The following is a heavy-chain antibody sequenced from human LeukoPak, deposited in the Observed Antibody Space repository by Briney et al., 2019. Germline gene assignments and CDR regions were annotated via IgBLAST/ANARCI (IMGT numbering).Heavy chain of an antibody. CDR2: IIPIFGTA. CDR1: GGTFSSYA. Sequence: SVKVSCKASGGTFSSYAISWVRQAPGQGLEWMGRIIPIFGTASYAQKFQGRVTMTRDTSTSTVYMELSSLRSEDTAVYYCARTSSSSWYFDWFDPWGQGTLVTVSS. CDR3: ARTSSSSWYFDWFDP. D-gene: IGHD6-13*01. V-gene: IGHV1-69*05. J-gene: IGHJ5*02.